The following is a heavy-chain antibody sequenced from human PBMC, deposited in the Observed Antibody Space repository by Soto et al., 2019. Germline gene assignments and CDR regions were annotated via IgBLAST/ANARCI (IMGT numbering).Heavy chain of an antibody. J-gene: IGHJ4*02. CDR2: IYHSGST. D-gene: IGHD6-13*01. CDR3: ARLSSSWYPY. CDR1: GYSISIGYY. V-gene: IGHV4-38-2*01. Sequence: PSETLSLTCAFSGYSISIGYYLGWIRQPPGKGLEWIGSIYHSGSTYYNPSLKSRVTISVDTSKNQFSLKLSSVTAADTAVYYCARLSSSWYPYWGQGTLVTVSS.